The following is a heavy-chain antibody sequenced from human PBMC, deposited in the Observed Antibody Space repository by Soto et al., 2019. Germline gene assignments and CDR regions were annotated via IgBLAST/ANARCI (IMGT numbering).Heavy chain of an antibody. V-gene: IGHV4-39*01. CDR2: ICYSGST. CDR3: ARPPTANLDAFEI. J-gene: IGHJ3*02. CDR1: GGSIRSSNYF. Sequence: PSETLSLTCTVSGGSIRSSNYFWGWIRQPPGKGLEWIGSICYSGSTYYNPSLKSRVTISADTSKNQFSLKLNSVTAADTAVYYCARPPTANLDAFEIWGQGTMVTVSS. D-gene: IGHD7-27*01.